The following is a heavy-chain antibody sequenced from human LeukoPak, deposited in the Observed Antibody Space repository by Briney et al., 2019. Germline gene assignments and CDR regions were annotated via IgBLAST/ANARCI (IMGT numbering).Heavy chain of an antibody. V-gene: IGHV4-4*07. D-gene: IGHD2-15*01. CDR3: AREDCSGGSCYSSGADY. J-gene: IGHJ4*02. Sequence: PSETLSLTCTVSGGSISSYYWSWIRQPAGKGLEWIGCIYTSGSTNYNPSLKSRVTMSVDTSKNQFSLKLSSVTAADTAVYYCAREDCSGGSCYSSGADYWGQGTLVTVSS. CDR1: GGSISSYY. CDR2: IYTSGST.